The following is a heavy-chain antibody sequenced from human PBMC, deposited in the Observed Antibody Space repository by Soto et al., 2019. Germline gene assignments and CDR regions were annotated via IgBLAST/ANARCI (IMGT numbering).Heavy chain of an antibody. J-gene: IGHJ5*02. V-gene: IGHV4-61*01. Sequence: SETLSLTCTVSGGSVRNDNFYWSWLRQPPGKGLEWIGYVHSSGITNYNPSLKRRVTISVDTSRNQFSLRLSSVTAADTAVYYCARGLTMGQLPSHFDHWGQGTLATVSS. CDR2: VHSSGIT. D-gene: IGHD3-16*01. CDR1: GGSVRNDNFY. CDR3: ARGLTMGQLPSHFDH.